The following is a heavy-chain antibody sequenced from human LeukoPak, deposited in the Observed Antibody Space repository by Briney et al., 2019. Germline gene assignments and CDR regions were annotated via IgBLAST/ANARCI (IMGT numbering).Heavy chain of an antibody. CDR2: ISNTGSPI. CDR1: GFTFRNEE. CDR3: ARGGNYAPFDY. Sequence: GGSLRLSCVVSGFTFRNEEMNWVRQASGKGLEWIAYISNTGSPIHYRDSVKGRFTISRDNAQSSLFLQMNSLRPDDTAIYYCARGGNYAPFDYWAQGSLVAVSS. V-gene: IGHV3-48*03. J-gene: IGHJ4*02. D-gene: IGHD1-26*01.